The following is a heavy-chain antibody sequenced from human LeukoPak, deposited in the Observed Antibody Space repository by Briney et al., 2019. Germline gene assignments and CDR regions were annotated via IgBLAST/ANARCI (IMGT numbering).Heavy chain of an antibody. CDR2: VYPGDSDT. V-gene: IGHV5-51*01. D-gene: IGHD1-26*01. CDR1: GYSFTSYW. J-gene: IGHJ4*02. Sequence: GESLKISCKGSGYSFTSYWIAWVRQMPGKGLEWMGIVYPGDSDTRYSPSFQGQVTILADKSISTAYLQWSSLKASDTAMYYCARGGGYYSRAFDYWGQGTLVTVSS. CDR3: ARGGGYYSRAFDY.